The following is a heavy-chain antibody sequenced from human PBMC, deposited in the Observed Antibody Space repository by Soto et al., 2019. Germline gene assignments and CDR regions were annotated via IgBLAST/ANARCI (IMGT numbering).Heavy chain of an antibody. CDR1: GGSFRGYY. Sequence: ETLSLTCAVYGGSFRGYYWNWFRQPPGKGLEWIGEINQSGGANYSPSLKSRVTIAIDKSKNQFSLKLNSVTAADTAVYYCARYSSGGYGDYYYCGMDVWGQGTTVTV. J-gene: IGHJ6*02. V-gene: IGHV4-34*01. D-gene: IGHD6-19*01. CDR3: ARYSSGGYGDYYYCGMDV. CDR2: INQSGGA.